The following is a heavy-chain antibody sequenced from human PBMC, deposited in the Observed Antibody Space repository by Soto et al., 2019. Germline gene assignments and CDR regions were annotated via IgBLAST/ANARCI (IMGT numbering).Heavy chain of an antibody. D-gene: IGHD1-7*01. CDR2: IYYSGST. Sequence: QVQLRESGPGLVKPSETLSLTCTVSGGSISSYYWSWIRQPPGKGLEWIGYIYYSGSTNYNPSLKSRVTISVDTSKNQFSLKLSSVTAADTAVYYCARGGELTSYYYYYGMDVWGQGTTVTVSS. CDR1: GGSISSYY. J-gene: IGHJ6*02. V-gene: IGHV4-59*01. CDR3: ARGGELTSYYYYYGMDV.